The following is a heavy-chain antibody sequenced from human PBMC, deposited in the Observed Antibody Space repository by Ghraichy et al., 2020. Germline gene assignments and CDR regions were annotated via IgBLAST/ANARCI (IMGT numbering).Heavy chain of an antibody. CDR1: GGSFSGYY. CDR3: ARVILRTYSSSMRRWVNAYGMDV. Sequence: SETLSLTCAVYGGSFSGYYWSWIRQPPGKGLEWIGEINHSGSTNYNPSLKSRVTISVDTSKNQFSLKLSSVTAADTAVYYCARVILRTYSSSMRRWVNAYGMDVWGQGTTVTVSS. V-gene: IGHV4-34*01. CDR2: INHSGST. D-gene: IGHD6-6*01. J-gene: IGHJ6*02.